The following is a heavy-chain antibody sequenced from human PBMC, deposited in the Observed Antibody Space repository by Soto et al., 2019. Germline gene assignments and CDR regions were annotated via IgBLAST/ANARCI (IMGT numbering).Heavy chain of an antibody. CDR3: SKVEYYGPGSHGF. V-gene: IGHV3-23*01. J-gene: IGHJ4*02. D-gene: IGHD3-10*01. CDR2: ISGSGGST. CDR1: GFTFSSYA. Sequence: GGSLRLSCAASGFTFSSYAMSWVRQAPGKGLEWVSAISGSGGSTYYADSVKGRFTISRDNSKNSLYLQMNSLRAEDTAVYYCSKVEYYGPGSHGFWARGTLVTVSS.